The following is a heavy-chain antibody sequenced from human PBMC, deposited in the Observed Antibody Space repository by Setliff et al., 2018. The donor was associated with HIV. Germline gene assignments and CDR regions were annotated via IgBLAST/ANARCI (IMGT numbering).Heavy chain of an antibody. CDR2: INVNSGGT. Sequence: ASVKVSCKASGYTFTTYPISWVRQAPGQGLEWMGWINVNSGGTKYAQKFQGRVTMTRDTSISTAYMEVSSLRSDDTAVYYCAREGSPIYYFDYWSQGTLVTVSS. V-gene: IGHV1-2*02. CDR1: GYTFTTYP. D-gene: IGHD3-10*01. J-gene: IGHJ4*02. CDR3: AREGSPIYYFDY.